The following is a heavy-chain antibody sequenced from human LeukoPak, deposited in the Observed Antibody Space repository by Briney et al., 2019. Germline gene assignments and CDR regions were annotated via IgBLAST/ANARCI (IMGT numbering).Heavy chain of an antibody. CDR2: IFYTGTT. CDR1: GGSISNYY. V-gene: IGHV4-59*01. D-gene: IGHD6-19*01. CDR3: ARGWGFFDY. Sequence: PSETLSLTCTVSGGSISNYYWSWIRQPPGKGLEWIGYIFYTGTTNYNFSLKSRLTISVDTSKKQFSLRLTSVTAADTAVYYCARGWGFFDYWGQGTLVSVSS. J-gene: IGHJ4*02.